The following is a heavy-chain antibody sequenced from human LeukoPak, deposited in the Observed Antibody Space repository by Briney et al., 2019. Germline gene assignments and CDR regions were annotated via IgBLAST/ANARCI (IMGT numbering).Heavy chain of an antibody. V-gene: IGHV3-33*01. CDR1: GFTFSSYG. J-gene: IGHJ6*02. D-gene: IGHD2-15*01. CDR2: IWYDGSNK. Sequence: QPGRSLRLSCAASGFTFSSYGMHWVRQAPGKGLEWVAVIWYDGSNKYYADSVKGRFTISRDNSKNTLYLQMNSLRAEDTAVYYCASQDSSGLMDVWGQGTTVTVSS. CDR3: ASQDSSGLMDV.